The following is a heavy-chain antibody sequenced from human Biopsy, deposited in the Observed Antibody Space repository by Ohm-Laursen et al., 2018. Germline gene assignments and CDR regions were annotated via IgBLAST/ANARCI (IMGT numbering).Heavy chain of an antibody. CDR3: ARHAPSYSGSYWRYFDL. J-gene: IGHJ2*01. CDR1: GDSINSSY. D-gene: IGHD1-26*01. V-gene: IGHV4-59*08. Sequence: TLSLTCTVSGDSINSSYWSWIRQPPGKGLEWIGFISNSGNTNYNPSLKSRVTISVDTSMNHLSLRLTSVTAADTAVYYCARHAPSYSGSYWRYFDLWGRGTLVTVSS. CDR2: ISNSGNT.